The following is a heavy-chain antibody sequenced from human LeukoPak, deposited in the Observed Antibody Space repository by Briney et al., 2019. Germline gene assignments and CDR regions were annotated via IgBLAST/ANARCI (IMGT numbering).Heavy chain of an antibody. CDR1: GGSFSGYY. CDR3: ARANYNYYMDV. V-gene: IGHV4-34*01. J-gene: IGHJ6*03. CDR2: INHSGST. Sequence: SETLSLTCAVYGGSFSGYYWSWIRQPPGKGLEWIGEINHSGSTNYNPSLKSRVTISVDTSKNQFSLKLSSVTAADTAVYYCARANYNYYMDVWGKGTTVTVSS.